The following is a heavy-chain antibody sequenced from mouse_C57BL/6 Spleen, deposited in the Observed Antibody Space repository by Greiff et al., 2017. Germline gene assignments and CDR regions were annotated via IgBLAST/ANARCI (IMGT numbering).Heavy chain of an antibody. J-gene: IGHJ4*01. CDR1: GFTFSDYG. Sequence: EVKLQESGGGLVKPGGSLKLSCAASGFTFSDYGMHWVRQAPEKGLEWVAYISSGSSTIYYADTVKGRFTISRDNAKNTLFLQMTSLRSEDTAMYYCARMGLRLGAMDDWGQRTSVTVSS. CDR3: ARMGLRLGAMDD. CDR2: ISSGSSTI. D-gene: IGHD2-4*01. V-gene: IGHV5-17*01.